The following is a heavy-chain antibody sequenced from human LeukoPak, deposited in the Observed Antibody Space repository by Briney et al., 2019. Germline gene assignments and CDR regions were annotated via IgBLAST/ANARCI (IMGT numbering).Heavy chain of an antibody. CDR2: IYNSDNT. D-gene: IGHD5-24*01. Sequence: TGGSLRLSCAASGLTVSSNYMSWVRQAPGKGLEWVSLIYNSDNTYYADSVKGRFTISRDNSKNTLFLQMNSLTAGDTAMYYCTRTFLSGDGYKVGYFDYWGQGTLVTVSS. J-gene: IGHJ4*02. V-gene: IGHV3-53*01. CDR3: TRTFLSGDGYKVGYFDY. CDR1: GLTVSSNY.